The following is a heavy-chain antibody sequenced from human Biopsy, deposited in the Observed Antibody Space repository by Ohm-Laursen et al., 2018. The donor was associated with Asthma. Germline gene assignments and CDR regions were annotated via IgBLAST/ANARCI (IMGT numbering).Heavy chain of an antibody. CDR1: GGTFNTYV. CDR2: INSVFGTT. D-gene: IGHD2-2*01. CDR3: ARKAGSCISRTCYSLDF. J-gene: IGHJ4*02. V-gene: IGHV1-69*13. Sequence: SVKASCKSLGGTFNTYVIGWVRQAPGQGLEWMGGINSVFGTTTYPQKFQDRVTITADDSTSTVYMELSSLRSEGTAVYYCARKAGSCISRTCYSLDFWGQGTLVTVSS.